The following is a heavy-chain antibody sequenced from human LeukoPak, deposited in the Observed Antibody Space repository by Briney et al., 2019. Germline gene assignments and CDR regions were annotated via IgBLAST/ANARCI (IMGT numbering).Heavy chain of an antibody. CDR3: TTDPYYYDSSGYDY. V-gene: IGHV3-15*01. CDR2: IKSKTDGGTT. D-gene: IGHD3-22*01. CDR1: GFTFSNAW. J-gene: IGHJ4*02. Sequence: GGSLRLSCAASGFTFSNAWMSWVRQAPGKGLEWVGRIKSKTDGGTTDYAAPVKGRFTISRDDSKNTLYLQMNSLETEDTAVYYCTTDPYYYDSSGYDYWGQGTLVTVSS.